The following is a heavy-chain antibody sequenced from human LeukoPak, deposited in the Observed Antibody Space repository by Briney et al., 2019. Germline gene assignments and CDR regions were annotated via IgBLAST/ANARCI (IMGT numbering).Heavy chain of an antibody. D-gene: IGHD2-21*02. V-gene: IGHV4-39*01. CDR2: IYYSGST. CDR3: ARLGVVVTAPADY. Sequence: PSETLSLTCTVSGGSISSSSYYWGWIRQPRGKGLEWIGSIYYSGSTYYNPSLKSRVTISVDTSKNQFSLKLSSVTAADTAVYYCARLGVVVTAPADYWGQGTLVTVSS. CDR1: GGSISSSSYY. J-gene: IGHJ4*02.